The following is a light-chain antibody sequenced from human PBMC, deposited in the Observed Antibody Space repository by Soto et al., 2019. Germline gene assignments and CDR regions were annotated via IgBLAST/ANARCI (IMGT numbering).Light chain of an antibody. J-gene: IGKJ1*01. CDR3: QQYNNWPPT. V-gene: IGKV3-15*01. CDR2: AAS. Sequence: EIVITQSPVTLSVSPGERATLSCWAGHSVSSNIAWYQQKPGQAPRLLIYAASTSRTGIPARFCGSGSGAEFTLTISSLQSEDFAVYYCQQYNNWPPTFGQGTKVDIK. CDR1: HSVSSN.